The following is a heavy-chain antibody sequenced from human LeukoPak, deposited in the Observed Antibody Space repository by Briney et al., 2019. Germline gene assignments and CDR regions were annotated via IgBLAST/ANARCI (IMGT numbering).Heavy chain of an antibody. CDR3: ARHIAVAGRLMDY. V-gene: IGHV7-4-1*02. Sequence: GASVTVSFKASGYTFTSYAMNWVRQAPGQGLEWMGWINTNTGNPTYAQGFTGRFVFSLDTSVTTAYLQISSLKAEDTAVYYCARHIAVAGRLMDYWGQGTLVTVSS. CDR1: GYTFTSYA. J-gene: IGHJ4*02. CDR2: INTNTGNP. D-gene: IGHD6-19*01.